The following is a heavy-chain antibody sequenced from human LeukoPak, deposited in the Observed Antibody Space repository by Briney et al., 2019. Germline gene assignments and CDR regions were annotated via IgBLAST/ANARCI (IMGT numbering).Heavy chain of an antibody. V-gene: IGHV1-8*01. D-gene: IGHD3-10*01. Sequence: ASVKVSCKASGYTFTSYDINWVRQATGQGLEWMGWMNPNSGNTGYAQKFQGRVTMTRNTSISTAYMELSSLRSEDTAVYYCARVMYYYGSGSYSILRYWGQGTLVTVSS. CDR2: MNPNSGNT. CDR1: GYTFTSYD. CDR3: ARVMYYYGSGSYSILRY. J-gene: IGHJ4*02.